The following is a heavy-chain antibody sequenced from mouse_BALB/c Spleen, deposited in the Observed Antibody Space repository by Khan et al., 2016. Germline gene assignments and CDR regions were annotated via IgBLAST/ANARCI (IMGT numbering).Heavy chain of an antibody. CDR3: ARSPRYSGNYYAMDY. V-gene: IGHV14-3*02. Sequence: VQLQQSGAELVKPGASVKLSCTASGFNIKDTYMHWVKQRPEQGLEWIGRIDPANGNTKYDPKFQGKATITADTSSNTAYLQLSSLPSEDTAVYYCARSPRYSGNYYAMDYWGQGTSVTVSS. CDR1: GFNIKDTY. J-gene: IGHJ4*01. D-gene: IGHD1-1*01. CDR2: IDPANGNT.